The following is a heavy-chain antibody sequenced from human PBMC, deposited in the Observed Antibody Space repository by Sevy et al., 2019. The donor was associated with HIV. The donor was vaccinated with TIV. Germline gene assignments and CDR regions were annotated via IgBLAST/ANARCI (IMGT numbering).Heavy chain of an antibody. V-gene: IGHV1-24*01. J-gene: IGHJ5*02. Sequence: ASVKVSCKVFGYSLRKLSMHWVRQAPGKGLEWMGSLDPGNGEITYSQTLQGRVTMTEDTSTDTAYMELSSLTSEDTATYYCATVGLGYYSGSSYYQGDWFDPWGQRTLVTVSS. CDR3: ATVGLGYYSGSSYYQGDWFDP. CDR1: GYSLRKLS. CDR2: LDPGNGEI. D-gene: IGHD2-15*01.